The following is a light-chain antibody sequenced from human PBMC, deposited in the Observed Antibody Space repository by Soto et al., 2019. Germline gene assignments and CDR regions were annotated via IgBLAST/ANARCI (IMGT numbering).Light chain of an antibody. CDR1: QDIRGA. CDR3: QQFNTYPIT. CDR2: DAS. V-gene: IGKV1-13*02. Sequence: AIQLTQSPSSLSASVGDRVTITCRASQDIRGALAWYQQKPGKAPKLLIYDASSLESGVPSRFSDSGSGTDLTLTISSLQPEDFATYYCQQFNTYPITFGQGTRLEIK. J-gene: IGKJ5*01.